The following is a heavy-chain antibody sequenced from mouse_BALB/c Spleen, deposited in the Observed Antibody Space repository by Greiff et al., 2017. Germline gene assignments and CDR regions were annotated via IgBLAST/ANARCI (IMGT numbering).Heavy chain of an antibody. V-gene: IGHV5-9-4*01. CDR2: ISSGGSYT. CDR3: AREGATATWFAY. J-gene: IGHJ3*01. CDR1: GFTFSSYA. D-gene: IGHD1-2*01. Sequence: EVKLVESGGGLVKPGGSLKLSCAASGFTFSSYAMSWVRQSPEKRLEWVAEISSGGSYTYYPDTVTGRFTISRDNAKNTLYLEMSSLRSEDTAMYYCAREGATATWFAYWGQGTLVTVSA.